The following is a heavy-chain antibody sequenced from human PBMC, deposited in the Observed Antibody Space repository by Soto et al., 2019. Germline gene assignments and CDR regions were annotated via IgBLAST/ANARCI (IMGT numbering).Heavy chain of an antibody. D-gene: IGHD3-3*01. CDR1: GGSIKTDNW. CDR3: ARNHYHSVSESLGTVSGFDS. V-gene: IGHV4-4*02. Sequence: QVHLKESGPGLVKPSGTLSLSCAVSGGSIKTDNWWSWVRQSPGKGLEWIGEVYHTGRINYIPSLHGRASMSIDTSDTQFSLHLISVTAADTGVYFCARNHYHSVSESLGTVSGFDSWGQGTLVTVSS. J-gene: IGHJ4*02. CDR2: VYHTGRI.